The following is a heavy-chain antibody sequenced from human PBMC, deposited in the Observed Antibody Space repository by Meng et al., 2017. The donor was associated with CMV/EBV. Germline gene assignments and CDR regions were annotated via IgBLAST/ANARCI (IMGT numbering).Heavy chain of an antibody. CDR1: GFTFSSYA. J-gene: IGHJ4*02. CDR3: ARSLD. CDR2: ISYDGSNK. V-gene: IGHV3-30-3*01. Sequence: GESLKISCAASGFTFSSYAMHWVRQAPGKGLEWVAVISYDGSNKYYADSVKGRFTISRDNSKNTPYLQMNSLRAEDTAVYYCARSLDWGQGTLVTVSS.